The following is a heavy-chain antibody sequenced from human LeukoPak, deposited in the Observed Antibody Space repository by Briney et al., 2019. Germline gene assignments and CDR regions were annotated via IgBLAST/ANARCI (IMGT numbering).Heavy chain of an antibody. V-gene: IGHV4-34*01. CDR2: INHSGST. CDR3: ARVSSGYLVDY. D-gene: IGHD3-22*01. CDR1: GGSFSGYY. Sequence: SETPSLTCAVYGGSFSGYYWSWIRQPPGKGLEWIGEINHSGSTNYNPSLKSRVTISVDTSENQFSLKLSSVTAADTAVYYCARVSSGYLVDYWGQGTLVTVSS. J-gene: IGHJ4*02.